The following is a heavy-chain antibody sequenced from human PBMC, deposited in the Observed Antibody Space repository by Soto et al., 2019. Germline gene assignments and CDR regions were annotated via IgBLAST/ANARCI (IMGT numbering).Heavy chain of an antibody. V-gene: IGHV1-18*01. CDR2: ISAYNGNT. Sequence: QVQLVQSGGEVKKPGASVKVSCKTSGYSFTTYGISWVRQAPGQGLEWMGWISAYNGNTNYAQKLQGRVTMTTATSTSTAYMEPTSLRSDDTAVYYCASNAPAPYYSSAMDVWGQGSTVTVSS. CDR1: GYSFTTYG. J-gene: IGHJ6*02. CDR3: ASNAPAPYYSSAMDV.